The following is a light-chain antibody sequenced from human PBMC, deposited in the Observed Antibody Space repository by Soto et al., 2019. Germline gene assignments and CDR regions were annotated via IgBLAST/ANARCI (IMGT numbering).Light chain of an antibody. V-gene: IGKV1-5*01. CDR1: QTISSW. J-gene: IGKJ4*01. CDR3: LQHNTYPLT. Sequence: DIQMTQSPSTLSGSVGDRVTITCRASQTISSWLAWYQQKPGKAPKRLIFTTSNLQNGVPSRFSGSGSGTEFTLTITSLQPEDFATYYCLQHNTYPLTFGGGTKV. CDR2: TTS.